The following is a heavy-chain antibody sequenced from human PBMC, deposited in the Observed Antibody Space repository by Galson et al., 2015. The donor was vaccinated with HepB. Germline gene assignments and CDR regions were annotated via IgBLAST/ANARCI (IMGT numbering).Heavy chain of an antibody. CDR3: AREDAFDSSGYYDY. CDR1: GYTFTSYG. CDR2: ISAYNGNT. J-gene: IGHJ4*02. V-gene: IGHV1-18*04. D-gene: IGHD3-22*01. Sequence: SCKASGYTFTSYGISWVRQAPGQGLEWMGWISAYNGNTNYAQKLQGRVTMTTDTSTSTAYMELRSLRSDDTAVYYCAREDAFDSSGYYDYWGQGTLVTVSS.